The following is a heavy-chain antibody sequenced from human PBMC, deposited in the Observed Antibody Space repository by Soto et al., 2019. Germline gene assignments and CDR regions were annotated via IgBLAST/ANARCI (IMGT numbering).Heavy chain of an antibody. Sequence: QVQLQESGPGLVKPSQTLSLTCTVSGGSISTVDYWWSWIRQSPDMGLEWIGHIYDGGRTYNNPSRDCRVTPSVATATGQPPLTLSSVSAADTAVYYGATGPSGDKVDCWGQGPLVTVSS. J-gene: IGHJ4*02. V-gene: IGHV4-30-4*01. D-gene: IGHD2-21*02. CDR1: GGSISTVDYW. CDR3: ATGPSGDKVDC. CDR2: IYDGGRT.